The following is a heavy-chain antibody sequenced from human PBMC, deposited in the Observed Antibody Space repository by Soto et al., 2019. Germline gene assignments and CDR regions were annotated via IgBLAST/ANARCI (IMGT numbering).Heavy chain of an antibody. CDR3: ARSSGTYSDFDY. CDR1: GYTFTAYS. V-gene: IGHV1-2*02. J-gene: IGHJ4*01. D-gene: IGHD1-26*01. Sequence: VSCKASGYTFTAYSMHWVRQAPGQGLEWMGWINPNSGGTNYAQKFQGRVTMTRDTSISTAYMELSSLKSDDTALYFCARSSGTYSDFDYWGQGTQVTVSS. CDR2: INPNSGGT.